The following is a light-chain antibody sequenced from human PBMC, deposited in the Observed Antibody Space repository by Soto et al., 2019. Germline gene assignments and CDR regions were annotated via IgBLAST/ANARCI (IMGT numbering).Light chain of an antibody. CDR3: QAWVSSTV. CDR2: QNM. Sequence: SYELTQPPLVSVSPGQTASITCSGDKLGDKYACWYQQKPGQSPVLIIYQNMKRPSGIPERFSGSNSGNTATLTISGTQAMDEADYYCQAWVSSTVFGGGTKLTVL. J-gene: IGLJ2*01. CDR1: KLGDKY. V-gene: IGLV3-1*01.